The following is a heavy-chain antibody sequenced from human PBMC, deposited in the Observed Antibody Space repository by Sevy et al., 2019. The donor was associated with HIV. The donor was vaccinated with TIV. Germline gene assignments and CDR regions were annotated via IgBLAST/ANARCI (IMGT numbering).Heavy chain of an antibody. CDR2: ISAYNGNT. Sequence: ASVKVSCKASGYTFTSYGINWVRQAPGQGLEWMGWISAYNGNTNYAQKLQGRVTMTTDTSTSTAYMELRSLRSDDTAVYYCARDVDYYDSSGYSPFDYWGQGTLVTVSS. CDR3: ARDVDYYDSSGYSPFDY. J-gene: IGHJ4*02. CDR1: GYTFTSYG. D-gene: IGHD3-22*01. V-gene: IGHV1-18*01.